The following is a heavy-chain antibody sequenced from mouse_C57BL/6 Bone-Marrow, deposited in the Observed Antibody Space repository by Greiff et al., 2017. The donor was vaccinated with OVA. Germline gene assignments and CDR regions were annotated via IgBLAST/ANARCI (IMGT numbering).Heavy chain of an antibody. V-gene: IGHV14-4*01. CDR3: TTTQDAMDY. J-gene: IGHJ4*01. Sequence: DVKLQESGAELVRPGASVKLSCTASGFNIKDDYMHWVKQRPEQGLEWIGWIDPENGDTEYASKFQGKATITADTSSNTAYLQLSSLTSEDTAVYYCTTTQDAMDYWGQGTSVTVSS. CDR1: GFNIKDDY. CDR2: IDPENGDT.